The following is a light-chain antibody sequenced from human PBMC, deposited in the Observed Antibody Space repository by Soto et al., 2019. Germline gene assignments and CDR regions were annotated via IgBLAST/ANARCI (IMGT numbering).Light chain of an antibody. CDR1: QGIGDT. J-gene: IGKJ5*01. V-gene: IGKV3-11*01. Sequence: EIIMTQSPATLSVSPGEGVTLSCRASQGIGDTLAWYQHKPGQAPRLLIYDVSTRATGIPARFSGSGSRTDFILTISSLEPEDFAVYYCQQRSNWPITFGQGTRLEIK. CDR2: DVS. CDR3: QQRSNWPIT.